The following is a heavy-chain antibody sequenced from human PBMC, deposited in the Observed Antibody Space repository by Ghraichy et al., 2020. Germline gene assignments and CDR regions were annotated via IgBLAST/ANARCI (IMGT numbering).Heavy chain of an antibody. D-gene: IGHD2-2*01. CDR3: AKDRHCSTVTCYAFDM. CDR2: ISSGGLT. Sequence: GGSLRLSCAASGFTFSNHAMTWVRQAPGKGLEWVSTISSGGLTYYADSVKGRFTISRDNSKNTLYLQMNSLRAEDTAVYFGAKDRHCSTVTCYAFDMWGQGTMVIVSS. J-gene: IGHJ3*02. CDR1: GFTFSNHA. V-gene: IGHV3-23*01.